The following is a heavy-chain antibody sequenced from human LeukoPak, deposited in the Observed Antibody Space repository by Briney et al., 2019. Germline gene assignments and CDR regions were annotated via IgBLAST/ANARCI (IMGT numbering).Heavy chain of an antibody. D-gene: IGHD3-10*01. V-gene: IGHV3-23*01. J-gene: IGHJ4*02. Sequence: GGSLRLSCAASGFAFSDYVMNWVRQAPGKGLEWVSAISASGGSTYYANSVKGRFTTSRDNSKNTLYLQMNSLRADDTAVYYCAKVGYYYGSGSYCLDYWGQGTLVTVSS. CDR2: ISASGGST. CDR1: GFAFSDYV. CDR3: AKVGYYYGSGSYCLDY.